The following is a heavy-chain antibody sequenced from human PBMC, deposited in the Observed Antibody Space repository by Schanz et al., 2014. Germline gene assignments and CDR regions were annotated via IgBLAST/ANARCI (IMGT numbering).Heavy chain of an antibody. V-gene: IGHV4-31*03. J-gene: IGHJ6*02. Sequence: QVQLQESGPGLVKPSQTLSLTCTVSGDSISSAYWSWIRQHPGKGLEWIGFIYYRGNTYYNPSLKSRVSISLDPSKTQFFLNLNSLTAADTAVYYCARHGGIPYYPMDVWGQGTTVTVSS. D-gene: IGHD3-16*01. CDR1: GDSISSAY. CDR3: ARHGGIPYYPMDV. CDR2: IYYRGNT.